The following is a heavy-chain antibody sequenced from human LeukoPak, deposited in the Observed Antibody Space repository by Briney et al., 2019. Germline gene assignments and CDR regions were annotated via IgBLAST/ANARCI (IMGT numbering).Heavy chain of an antibody. CDR1: GFTFSSYG. V-gene: IGHV3-33*01. J-gene: IGHJ4*02. D-gene: IGHD5-12*01. CDR3: ARRWIYGYVDY. Sequence: GGSLRLSCAASGFTFSSYGMHWVRQAPGKGLEGVAVIWYDGSNKYYADSVKGRFTISRDNSKNTLYLQMNSLRAEDTAVYYCARRWIYGYVDYWGQGTLVTVSS. CDR2: IWYDGSNK.